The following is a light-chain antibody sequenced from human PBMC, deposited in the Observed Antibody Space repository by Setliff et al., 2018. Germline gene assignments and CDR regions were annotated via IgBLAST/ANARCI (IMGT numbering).Light chain of an antibody. J-gene: IGLJ1*01. CDR2: EVS. V-gene: IGLV2-8*01. Sequence: QSALTQPPSASGSPGQSVTIFCTGSSGDVGRYNFVSWYQQNPGKAPKLMIYEVSKRPSGVPDRFSGSKSGNTASLTVSGLQAEDEADYYCSSYAGNYIYVFGSGTKVTVL. CDR3: SSYAGNYIYV. CDR1: SGDVGRYNF.